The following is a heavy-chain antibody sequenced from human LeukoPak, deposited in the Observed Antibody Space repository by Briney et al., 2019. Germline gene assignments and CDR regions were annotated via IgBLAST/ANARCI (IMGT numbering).Heavy chain of an antibody. J-gene: IGHJ4*02. CDR3: ALLTAISG. V-gene: IGHV3-21*01. Sequence: GGSLRLSCAASGFTFSTYSMNWVRQAPGKGLEWVSSISSSSTYIYYADSVKGRRTISRDNAKHSLYLQMNSLRAEDTAVYYCALLTAISGWGQGTLVTVSS. CDR2: ISSSSTYI. CDR1: GFTFSTYS. D-gene: IGHD2-21*02.